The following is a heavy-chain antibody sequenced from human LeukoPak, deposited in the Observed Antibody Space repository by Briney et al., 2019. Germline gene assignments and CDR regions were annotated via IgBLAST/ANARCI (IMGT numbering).Heavy chain of an antibody. CDR2: ISSDGSIT. V-gene: IGHV3-30-3*01. J-gene: IGHJ4*02. CDR1: GFTFSNYA. CDR3: ARGPRPKSYFDS. Sequence: GGSLRLSCAASGFTFSNYAMHWVRQAPGKGLEWVAVISSDGSITSYADSMKGRLTISRDNSKNTLYLQMNSLRAEGTAVYYCARGPRPKSYFDSWGQGTLVTVSS.